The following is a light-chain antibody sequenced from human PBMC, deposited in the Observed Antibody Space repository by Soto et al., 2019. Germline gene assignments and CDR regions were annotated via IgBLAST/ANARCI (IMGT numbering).Light chain of an antibody. J-gene: IGLJ1*01. Sequence: QSVLTQPASVSGSPGQAITISCTGPSSDVGSYNLVSWYQQHPGKAPQLILYEVNERPSGVSNRFSASKSVNTASLTISGLQAEDEADYYCCSYAGSSTHYVFGPGTKLTVL. CDR2: EVN. CDR3: CSYAGSSTHYV. CDR1: SSDVGSYNL. V-gene: IGLV2-23*02.